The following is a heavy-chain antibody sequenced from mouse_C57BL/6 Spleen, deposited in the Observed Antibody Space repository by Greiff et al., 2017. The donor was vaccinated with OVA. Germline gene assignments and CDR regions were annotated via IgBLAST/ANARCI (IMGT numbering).Heavy chain of an antibody. V-gene: IGHV5-9*01. Sequence: EVKLVESGGGLVKPGGSLKLSCAASGFTFSSYTMSWVRQTPEKRLEWVATISGGGGNTYYPDSVKGRFTITRDNAKNTLYLQMSSLRSEDTALYYCARYDDGIRGYFDYWGQGTTLTVSS. J-gene: IGHJ2*01. CDR1: GFTFSSYT. CDR3: ARYDDGIRGYFDY. D-gene: IGHD2-3*01. CDR2: ISGGGGNT.